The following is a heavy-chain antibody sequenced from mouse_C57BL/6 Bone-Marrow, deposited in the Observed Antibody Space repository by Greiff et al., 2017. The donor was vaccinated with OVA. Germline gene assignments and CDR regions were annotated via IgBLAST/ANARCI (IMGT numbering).Heavy chain of an antibody. V-gene: IGHV1-64*01. CDR3: EIYYYGSTGY. Sequence: QVQLQQPGAELVKPGASVKLSCKASGYTFTSYWMHWVKQRPGQGLEWIGMIHPNSGSTNYNEKFKSKATLTVDKSSSTAYMQLSSLTSEDSAVYDSEIYYYGSTGYGGQGPAPTVTS. J-gene: IGHJ2*01. D-gene: IGHD1-1*01. CDR1: GYTFTSYW. CDR2: IHPNSGST.